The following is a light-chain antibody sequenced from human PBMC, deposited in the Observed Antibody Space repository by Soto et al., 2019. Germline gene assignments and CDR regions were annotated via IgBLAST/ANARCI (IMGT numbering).Light chain of an antibody. J-gene: IGKJ4*01. CDR2: LSS. V-gene: IGKV2-28*01. CDR1: QSLLSSNGYTY. Sequence: EIVLTQSPLSLSVTPGAPASISCRSSQSLLSSNGYTYLEWYLQKPGQAPQLLIYLSSDRASGVPDRITGSGSGTNITSRISTVEADDVRIYSCVQSLDTPRAFGGGTKVYIK. CDR3: VQSLDTPRA.